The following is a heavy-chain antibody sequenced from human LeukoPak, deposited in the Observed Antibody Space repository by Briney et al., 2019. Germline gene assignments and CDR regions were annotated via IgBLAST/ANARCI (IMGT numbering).Heavy chain of an antibody. D-gene: IGHD4-17*01. CDR3: ARGDFDGDYGTVSAY. V-gene: IGHV4-30-2*01. J-gene: IGHJ4*02. Sequence: SETLSLTLAVSGGSISTGGYSWSWLRQPPGKGLEWIGYIYHSGSTYYNPSLKSRVTISVDRSKNQFSLKLTSVTVADTAVYYCARGDFDGDYGTVSAYWGEG. CDR1: GGSISTGGYS. CDR2: IYHSGST.